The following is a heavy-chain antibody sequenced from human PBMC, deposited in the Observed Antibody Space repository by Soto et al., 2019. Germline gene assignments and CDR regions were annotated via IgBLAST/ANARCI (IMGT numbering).Heavy chain of an antibody. Sequence: PGESLKISCKGSGYSVTSYWISWVRQMPGKGLEWMGRIDPSDSYTNYSPSFQGHVTISADKSISTAYLQWSSLKASDTAMYYCARHFRYYYGSGSTLAFDYWGQGTLVTVSS. CDR1: GYSVTSYW. J-gene: IGHJ4*02. CDR3: ARHFRYYYGSGSTLAFDY. D-gene: IGHD3-10*01. V-gene: IGHV5-10-1*01. CDR2: IDPSDSYT.